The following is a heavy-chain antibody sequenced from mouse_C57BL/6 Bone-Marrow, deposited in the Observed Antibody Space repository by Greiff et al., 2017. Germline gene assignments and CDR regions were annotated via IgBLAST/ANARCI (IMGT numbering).Heavy chain of an antibody. Sequence: QVQLQQPGAELVKPGASVKLSCKASGYTFTSYWMHWVKQRPGQGLEWIGMIHPNSGSTNYNEKFKSKATLTVDKSSSTAYMQRSSLTSEDSAVYYWARVVYYGSSDYWGQGTTLTVSS. CDR1: GYTFTSYW. J-gene: IGHJ2*01. CDR2: IHPNSGST. CDR3: ARVVYYGSSDY. V-gene: IGHV1-64*01. D-gene: IGHD1-1*01.